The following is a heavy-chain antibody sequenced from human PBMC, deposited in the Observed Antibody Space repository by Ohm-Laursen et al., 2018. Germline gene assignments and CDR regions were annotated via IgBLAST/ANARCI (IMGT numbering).Heavy chain of an antibody. CDR1: GFTFSSYG. D-gene: IGHD6-19*01. Sequence: SLRLSCAASGFTFSSYGMHWVRQAPGKGLEWVAVISYDGSNKYYADSVKGRFTISRDNSNNTLSLQMSSLRAEDTAVYYCARDQYRSGWCDHWGQGTLVTVSS. CDR3: ARDQYRSGWCDH. V-gene: IGHV3-33*05. CDR2: ISYDGSNK. J-gene: IGHJ5*02.